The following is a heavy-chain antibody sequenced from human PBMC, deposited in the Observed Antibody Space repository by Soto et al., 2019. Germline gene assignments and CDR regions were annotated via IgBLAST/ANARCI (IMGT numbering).Heavy chain of an antibody. CDR2: IDPSDSYT. V-gene: IGHV5-10-1*01. CDR1: GYSFTSYW. CDR3: ASSLQGLYYYYGMDV. D-gene: IGHD4-4*01. J-gene: IGHJ6*02. Sequence: GESLKISCKGSGYSFTSYWISWVRQMPGKGLEWMGRIDPSDSYTNYSPSFQGHVTISADKSISTAYLQWSSLKASDTAMYYCASSLQGLYYYYGMDVWGQGTTVTVPS.